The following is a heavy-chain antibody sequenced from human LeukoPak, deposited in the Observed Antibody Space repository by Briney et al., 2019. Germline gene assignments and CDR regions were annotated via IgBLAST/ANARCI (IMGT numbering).Heavy chain of an antibody. J-gene: IGHJ6*02. CDR2: IYTSGST. CDR1: GGSISSYY. Sequence: SETLSLTCTVSGGSISSYYWSWIRQPAGKGLEWIGRIYTSGSTNYNPSLKSRVTMSVDTSKNQFSLKLSSVTAADTAVYYCARDQSSSWSYYYYYYGMDVWGQGTTVTVSS. V-gene: IGHV4-4*07. D-gene: IGHD6-13*01. CDR3: ARDQSSSWSYYYYYYGMDV.